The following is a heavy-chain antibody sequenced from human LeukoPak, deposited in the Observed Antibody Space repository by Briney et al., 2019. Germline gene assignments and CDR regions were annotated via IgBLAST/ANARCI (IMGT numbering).Heavy chain of an antibody. CDR1: GFTFSSND. CDR2: ISSSSGTI. V-gene: IGHV3-48*04. CDR3: ARGSPLYNSGWYPY. D-gene: IGHD6-19*01. Sequence: GGSLRLSCAASGFTFSSNDMNWVRQAPGKGLEWVSYISSSSGTIYYADSVKGRFTISRDNAKNSLYLQMNSLRAEDTAVYYCARGSPLYNSGWYPYWGQGTLVTVSS. J-gene: IGHJ4*02.